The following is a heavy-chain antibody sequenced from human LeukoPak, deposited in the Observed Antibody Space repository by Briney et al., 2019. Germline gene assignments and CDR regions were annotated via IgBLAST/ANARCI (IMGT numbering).Heavy chain of an antibody. J-gene: IGHJ4*02. CDR2: IYYSGST. CDR1: GGSISSSSYY. Sequence: SETLSLTCTVSGGSISSSSYYWGWIRQPPGKGLEWIGSIYYSGSTYYNPSLKSRVTISVDTSKNQFSLKLSSVTAADTAVYYCARMGRITMVRGDLNWGQGTLVTVSS. D-gene: IGHD3-10*01. CDR3: ARMGRITMVRGDLN. V-gene: IGHV4-39*07.